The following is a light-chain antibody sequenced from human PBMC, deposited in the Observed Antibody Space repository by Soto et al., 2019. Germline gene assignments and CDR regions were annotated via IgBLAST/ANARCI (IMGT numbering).Light chain of an antibody. CDR1: QSVSSN. CDR3: QQYNSWPPNT. CDR2: GTS. Sequence: EIVMTQSPATLSVSPGERVTLSCRASQSVSSNLAWYQQKPGQAPRLLIYGTSTRATGIPGRFSGSGSGTEFTLTISSLQSGDFAVYYCQQYNSWPPNTFGQGTKLEIK. V-gene: IGKV3-15*01. J-gene: IGKJ2*01.